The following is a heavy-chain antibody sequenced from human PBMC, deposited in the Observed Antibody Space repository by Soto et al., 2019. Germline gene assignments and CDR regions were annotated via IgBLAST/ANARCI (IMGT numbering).Heavy chain of an antibody. CDR3: ARAPGAVNSYAGVDV. V-gene: IGHV3-11*05. D-gene: IGHD6-19*01. CDR2: ISDGGSYT. Sequence: GGSLRLSCVASGFIFSDYYMAWIRRAPGKGLEWVSYISDGGSYTNHGNSVRGRVSVSRDDARNSLYLQINNLRVEDTGVYYCARAPGAVNSYAGVDVWGQGTTVTVS. J-gene: IGHJ6*02. CDR1: GFIFSDYY.